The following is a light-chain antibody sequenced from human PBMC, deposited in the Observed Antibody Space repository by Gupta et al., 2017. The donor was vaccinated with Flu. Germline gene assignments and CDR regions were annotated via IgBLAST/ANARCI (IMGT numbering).Light chain of an antibody. Sequence: DIQMTQSPSTLSAYIGDRVTITCRASQSISVWLAWYQQKPGKAPKLLISDASTLKSGVPSRFNGSGSGTEFTLTMNGLQPDDSATYYCQRDYNYPWNFGQGTKVEIK. J-gene: IGKJ1*01. CDR2: DAS. V-gene: IGKV1-5*03. CDR1: QSISVW. CDR3: QRDYNYPWN.